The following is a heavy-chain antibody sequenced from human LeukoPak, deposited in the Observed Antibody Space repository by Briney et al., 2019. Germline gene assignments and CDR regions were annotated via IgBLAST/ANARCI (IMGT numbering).Heavy chain of an antibody. J-gene: IGHJ4*02. D-gene: IGHD5-24*01. CDR3: AKGSGYSYFDH. CDR2: IKQDGNER. CDR1: GFTFSRYW. V-gene: IGHV3-7*03. Sequence: GGSLRLSCAASGFTFSRYWMSWVRQRPGKGLEWVANIKQDGNERYSVDSVKGRFTISRDNAKNSLYLQMNSLRAEDSAFYYCAKGSGYSYFDHWGQGTLVTVSS.